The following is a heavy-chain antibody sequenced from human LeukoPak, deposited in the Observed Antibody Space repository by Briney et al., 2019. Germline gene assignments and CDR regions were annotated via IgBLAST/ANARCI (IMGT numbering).Heavy chain of an antibody. CDR3: AMFQQLDYYYYGMDV. J-gene: IGHJ6*02. D-gene: IGHD6-13*01. Sequence: ASVKVSCKASGYTFTSYYIHWVRQASGQGLEWMGIIDPSGGSTNSAQEFQGRVTMTRNTSISTAYMELSSLRSEDTAVYYCAMFQQLDYYYYGMDVWGQGTTVTVSS. CDR2: IDPSGGST. V-gene: IGHV1-46*01. CDR1: GYTFTSYY.